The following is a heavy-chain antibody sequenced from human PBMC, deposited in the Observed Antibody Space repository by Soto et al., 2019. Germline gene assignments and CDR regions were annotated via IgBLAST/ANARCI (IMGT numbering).Heavy chain of an antibody. CDR3: ARAPMVLSRSYFDS. CDR1: GGSIINFY. J-gene: IGHJ4*02. CDR2: ISYSGNT. Sequence: SETLSLTCTVSGGSIINFYWSWIRQPPGKGLEWIGYISYSGNTNYNPSLKSRVSISVDTSKNQLSLNLTSVTAADTAVYYCARAPMVLSRSYFDSWGQGTPVTVSS. V-gene: IGHV4-59*01. D-gene: IGHD2-8*01.